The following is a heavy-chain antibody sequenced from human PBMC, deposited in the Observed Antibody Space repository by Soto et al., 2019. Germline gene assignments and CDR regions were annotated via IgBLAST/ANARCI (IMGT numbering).Heavy chain of an antibody. Sequence: QVQLVQSGAEVKNPGSSVRVSCKASGGTFSSYTLNWVRQAPGQGLEWMGRIIPILSMSTYEQKLQGRVSIIADKSTTTAYMTLSSLRSDDTAIYYCARSYGSGSRPFDYWGQGTLVTVSS. D-gene: IGHD3-10*01. CDR2: IIPILSMS. V-gene: IGHV1-69*02. CDR3: ARSYGSGSRPFDY. CDR1: GGTFSSYT. J-gene: IGHJ4*02.